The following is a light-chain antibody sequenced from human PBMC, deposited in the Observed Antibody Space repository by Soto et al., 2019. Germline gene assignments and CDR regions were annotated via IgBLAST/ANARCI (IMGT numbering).Light chain of an antibody. CDR3: QQYNNWPPIT. CDR1: QSVSDNY. CDR2: GAS. V-gene: IGKV3-15*01. Sequence: EIVLTQSPVTLSLSPGERATLSCRAIQSVSDNYLAWYQQKPGQAPRLLIYGASTRATGIPARFSGSGSGTEFTLTISSLQAEDFAVYYCQQYNNWPPITFGQGTRLEIK. J-gene: IGKJ5*01.